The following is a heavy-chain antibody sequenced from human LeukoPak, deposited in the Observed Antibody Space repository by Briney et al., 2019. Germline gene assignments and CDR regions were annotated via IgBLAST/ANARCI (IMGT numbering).Heavy chain of an antibody. CDR3: AKVGYSSGWYGSQEYYFDY. CDR2: ISGSGGST. CDR1: GFTFSSYA. D-gene: IGHD6-19*01. V-gene: IGHV3-23*01. J-gene: IGHJ4*02. Sequence: GGSLRLSCAASGFTFSSYAMSWVRQAPGKGLEWVSAISGSGGSTYYADSVKGRFTISRDNSKNTLYLRMNSLRAEDTAVYYCAKVGYSSGWYGSQEYYFDYWGQGTLVTVSS.